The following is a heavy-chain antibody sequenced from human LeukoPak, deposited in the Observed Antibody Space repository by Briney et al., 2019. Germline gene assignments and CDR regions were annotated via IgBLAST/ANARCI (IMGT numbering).Heavy chain of an antibody. CDR2: INPNSGGT. J-gene: IGHJ4*02. CDR1: GYTFISYY. CDR3: ARGAGVITGTTPTDY. D-gene: IGHD1-20*01. V-gene: IGHV1-2*04. Sequence: ASVKVSCKASGYTFISYYMHWVRQAPGQGLEWMGWINPNSGGTNYAQKFQGWVTMTRDTSISTAYMELSGLRSDDTAVYYCARGAGVITGTTPTDYWGQGTLVTVSS.